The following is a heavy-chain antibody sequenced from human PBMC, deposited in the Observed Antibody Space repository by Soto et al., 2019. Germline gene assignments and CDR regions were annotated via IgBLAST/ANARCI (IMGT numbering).Heavy chain of an antibody. CDR1: GGSISSYY. J-gene: IGHJ4*02. V-gene: IGHV4-59*01. D-gene: IGHD4-17*01. Sequence: SETLSLTCTVSGGSISSYYWSWIRQPPGKGLEWIGYIYYSGSTNYNPSLKSRVTISVDTSKNQFSLKLSSVTAADTAVYYCARGYGVSLDYGGQGTLVTVSS. CDR3: ARGYGVSLDY. CDR2: IYYSGST.